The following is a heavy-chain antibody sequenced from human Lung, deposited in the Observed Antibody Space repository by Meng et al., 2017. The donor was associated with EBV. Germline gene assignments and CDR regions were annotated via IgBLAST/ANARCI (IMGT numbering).Heavy chain of an antibody. CDR1: GYTFGSYG. V-gene: IGHV1-18*01. CDR3: ASGTPGRRYCDH. D-gene: IGHD2-15*01. J-gene: IGHJ4*01. Sequence: QVHLLQSGPEVKKPRASVRVSCKASGYTFGSYGICWVRQAPGQGLEWMGWFVNYVDTYPAPKFQGRVTMTTDTHTNTAFMELRSLTSDDTAVYYCASGTPGRRYCDHWDHGPRVTVYS. CDR2: FVNYVDT.